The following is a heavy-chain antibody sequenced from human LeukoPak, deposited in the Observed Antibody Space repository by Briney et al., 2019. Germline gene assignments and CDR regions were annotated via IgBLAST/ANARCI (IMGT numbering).Heavy chain of an antibody. V-gene: IGHV3-49*04. Sequence: GRSLRLSCTTSGFTFGGHTMHWVRPAPGKGLEWVGFIEASSHGGTTEYAASVKGRFTNSRDDSKTLAHLQMNSLKTEDTAVYYPTSDPGDTDSWYYFDYWGQGTLVTVSS. D-gene: IGHD6-13*01. CDR3: TSDPGDTDSWYYFDY. J-gene: IGHJ4*02. CDR1: GFTFGGHT. CDR2: IEASSHGGTT.